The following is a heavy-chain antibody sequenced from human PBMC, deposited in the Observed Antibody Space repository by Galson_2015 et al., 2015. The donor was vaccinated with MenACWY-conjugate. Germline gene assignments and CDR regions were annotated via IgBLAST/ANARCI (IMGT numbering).Heavy chain of an antibody. CDR3: ARGARVSGYDSIPFDY. Sequence: QSGAEVKKPGASVTVSCKASGYTFSTYGINWVRQAPGQGLEWLGWISPYKGHTHYAEHLQGRPTMTMDTSTSTAYLELRSLRSDDTAVYYCARGARVSGYDSIPFDYWGQGTLVTVSS. J-gene: IGHJ4*02. CDR1: GYTFSTYG. V-gene: IGHV1-18*01. CDR2: ISPYKGHT. D-gene: IGHD5-12*01.